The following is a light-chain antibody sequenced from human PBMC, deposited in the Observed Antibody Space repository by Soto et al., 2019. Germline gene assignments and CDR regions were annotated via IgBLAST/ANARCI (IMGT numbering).Light chain of an antibody. CDR1: QPINSY. V-gene: IGKV1-39*01. CDR2: TAS. Sequence: DIQMTQSPSSLSASIGDRVTISCRASQPINSYLNWYQQKPGKAPTLLIYTASSLQSGVPSRFSGSGSGTDFTLTISSLQPEDFATYFCQQSYSSSWTFGQGTKVDIK. CDR3: QQSYSSSWT. J-gene: IGKJ1*01.